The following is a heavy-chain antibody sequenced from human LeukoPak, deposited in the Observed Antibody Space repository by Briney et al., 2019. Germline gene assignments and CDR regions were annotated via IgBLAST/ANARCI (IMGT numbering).Heavy chain of an antibody. CDR1: GGSISSYY. CDR3: ARLSDSSSWYKPSPRANWFDP. D-gene: IGHD6-13*01. CDR2: IYYSGST. J-gene: IGHJ5*02. V-gene: IGHV4-59*01. Sequence: PSETLFLTCTVSGGSISSYYWSWIRQPPGKGLEWIGYIYYSGSTNYNPSLKSRVTISVDTSKNQFSLKLSSVTAADTAVYYCARLSDSSSWYKPSPRANWFDPWGQGTLVTVSS.